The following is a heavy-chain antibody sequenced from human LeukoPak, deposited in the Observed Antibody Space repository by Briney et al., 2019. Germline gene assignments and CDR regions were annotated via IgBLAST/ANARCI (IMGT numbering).Heavy chain of an antibody. D-gene: IGHD2-15*01. J-gene: IGHJ5*02. CDR1: GGTFSSYA. CDR2: IIPIFGTA. V-gene: IGHV1-69*13. Sequence: SVKVSCKASGGTFSSYAISWVRQAPGQGLEWMGGIIPIFGTANYAQKFQGRVTITADESTSTAYMELSSLRSEDTGVYYCARAVVAATLDNWFDPWAREPWSPSPQ. CDR3: ARAVVAATLDNWFDP.